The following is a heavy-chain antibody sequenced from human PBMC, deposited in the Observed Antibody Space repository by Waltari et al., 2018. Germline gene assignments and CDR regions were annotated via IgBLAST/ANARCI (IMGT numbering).Heavy chain of an antibody. Sequence: QLLESGGGLVQPGGSLRLSCSDSGLPFSIFAISWVRQAPGKGLEWVSGISNSGGDTYYADSVKGRFTISRDNSKKTLYLQMNNLRVEDTAVYYCAKDHGIAYWGQGTLVTVSS. CDR1: GLPFSIFA. CDR2: ISNSGGDT. J-gene: IGHJ4*02. D-gene: IGHD2-21*01. V-gene: IGHV3-23*01. CDR3: AKDHGIAY.